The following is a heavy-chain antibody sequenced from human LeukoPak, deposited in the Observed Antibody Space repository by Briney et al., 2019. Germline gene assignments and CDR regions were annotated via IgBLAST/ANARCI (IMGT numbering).Heavy chain of an antibody. CDR1: GGSISSYY. Sequence: ASETLSLTCTVSGGSISSYYWSWIRQPPGKGLEWIGYIYYSGSTNYNPSLKSRVTISVDTSKNQFSLKLSSVTAADTAVYYCARIAAAPDCWGQGTLVTVSS. J-gene: IGHJ4*02. D-gene: IGHD6-13*01. V-gene: IGHV4-59*12. CDR3: ARIAAAPDC. CDR2: IYYSGST.